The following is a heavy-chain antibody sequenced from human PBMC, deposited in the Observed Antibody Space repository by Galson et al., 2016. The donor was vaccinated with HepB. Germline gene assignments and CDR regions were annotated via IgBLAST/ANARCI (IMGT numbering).Heavy chain of an antibody. Sequence: SLRLSCAASGFTFDNRSMSWVRQAPGKGLEWVSAISASSHDTFYTDSVQGRFIISRDNSKNTLYLQMNTLRAEDTATYFCAKGGYGSNLSDYWGQGTLVTVSS. V-gene: IGHV3-23*01. J-gene: IGHJ4*02. CDR2: ISASSHDT. D-gene: IGHD4-23*01. CDR3: AKGGYGSNLSDY. CDR1: GFTFDNRS.